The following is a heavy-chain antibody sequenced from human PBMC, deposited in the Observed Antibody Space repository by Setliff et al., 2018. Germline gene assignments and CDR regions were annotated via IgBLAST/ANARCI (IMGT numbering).Heavy chain of an antibody. V-gene: IGHV1-46*01. CDR2: IFTNGEMT. Sequence: ASVRVSCKASGYTFISRYIHWVRQAPGQGLEWIGIIFTNGEMTYIAQKFQGRVTMTKDTSAKIVFMELNGLRSDDTAVYYCARDVTGTYNGRLEYWGLGTLVTVSS. CDR1: GYTFISRY. D-gene: IGHD1-1*01. J-gene: IGHJ4*02. CDR3: ARDVTGTYNGRLEY.